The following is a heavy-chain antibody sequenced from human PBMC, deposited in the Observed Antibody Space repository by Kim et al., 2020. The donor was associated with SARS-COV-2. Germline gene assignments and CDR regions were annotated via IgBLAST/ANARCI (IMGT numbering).Heavy chain of an antibody. J-gene: IGHJ4*02. Sequence: ADPVKGRFTVSRDNAKNTLYLQMDNLRVEDTALYYCAKDHESSGWPTFDYWGQGTQVTVSS. D-gene: IGHD6-19*01. V-gene: IGHV3-23*01. CDR3: AKDHESSGWPTFDY.